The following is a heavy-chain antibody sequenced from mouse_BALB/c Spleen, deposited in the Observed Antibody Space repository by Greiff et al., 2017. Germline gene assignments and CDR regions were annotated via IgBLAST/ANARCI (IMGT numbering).Heavy chain of an antibody. Sequence: EVQLVESGGGLVKPGGSLKLSCAASGFTFSSYAMSWVRQTPEKRLEWVASISSGGSTYYPDSVKGRFTISRDNARNILYLQMSSLRSEDTAMYYCARDPRGAMDYWGQGTSVTVSS. J-gene: IGHJ4*01. CDR2: ISSGGST. V-gene: IGHV5-6-5*01. CDR3: ARDPRGAMDY. D-gene: IGHD3-3*01. CDR1: GFTFSSYA.